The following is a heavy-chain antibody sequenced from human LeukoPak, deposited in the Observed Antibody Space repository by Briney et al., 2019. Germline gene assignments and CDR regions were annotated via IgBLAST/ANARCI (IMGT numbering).Heavy chain of an antibody. V-gene: IGHV3-21*01. Sequence: PGGSLRLSCAASGFTFSSYSMNWVRQAPGKGLESVSSISSSSGYIYYADSVKGRFTISRDNAKNSLYLQMNSLRAEDTAVYYCARVGGLSFYGMDVWGQGTTVTVSS. CDR2: ISSSSGYI. J-gene: IGHJ6*02. D-gene: IGHD3-16*02. CDR1: GFTFSSYS. CDR3: ARVGGLSFYGMDV.